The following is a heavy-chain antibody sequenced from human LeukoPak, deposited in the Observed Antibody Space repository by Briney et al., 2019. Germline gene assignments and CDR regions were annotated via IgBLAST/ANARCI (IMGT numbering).Heavy chain of an antibody. V-gene: IGHV4-61*02. J-gene: IGHJ5*02. Sequence: SETLSLTCTVSGYSISSGYYWGWIRQPAGKGLEWIGRIYTSGSTNYNPSLKSRVTISVDTSKNQFSLKLSSVTAADTAVYYCARGTRVTIFGVPYNWFDPWGQGTLVTVSS. CDR1: GYSISSGYY. D-gene: IGHD3-3*01. CDR2: IYTSGST. CDR3: ARGTRVTIFGVPYNWFDP.